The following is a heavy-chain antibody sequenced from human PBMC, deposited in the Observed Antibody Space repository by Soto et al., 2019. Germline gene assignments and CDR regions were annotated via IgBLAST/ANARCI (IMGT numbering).Heavy chain of an antibody. J-gene: IGHJ4*02. CDR1: GFTFRSYG. Sequence: PGGSLRLSCVASGFTFRSYGMNWVRQAPGGGLEWVSNIIGSGDSTYYADSVKGRFTISRDNSQNTLFLQMDRLRVEDTATYYCVKDRAFRTVAGTDHWGQGALVTVSS. CDR3: VKDRAFRTVAGTDH. V-gene: IGHV3-23*01. D-gene: IGHD6-19*01. CDR2: IIGSGDST.